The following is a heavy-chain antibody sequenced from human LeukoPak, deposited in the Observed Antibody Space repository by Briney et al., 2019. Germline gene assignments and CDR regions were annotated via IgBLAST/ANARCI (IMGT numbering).Heavy chain of an antibody. CDR1: GGSISSGGYS. CDR3: ARGPNPMVRGVTLFDY. J-gene: IGHJ4*02. Sequence: SQTLSFTCAVSGGSISSGGYSWSWIRQPPGKGLEWIGYIYHSGSTYYNPSLKSRVNISVDRPKNQFSLKLSSVTAADTAVYYCARGPNPMVRGVTLFDYWGQGTLVTVSS. CDR2: IYHSGST. V-gene: IGHV4-30-2*01. D-gene: IGHD3-10*01.